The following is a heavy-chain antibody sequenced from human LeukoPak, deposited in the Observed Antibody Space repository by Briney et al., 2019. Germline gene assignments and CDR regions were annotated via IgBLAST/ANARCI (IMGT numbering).Heavy chain of an antibody. V-gene: IGHV3-30*02. CDR1: GFTFSIYG. CDR2: IRYDGSNK. CDR3: AKERLLYTGFFDY. D-gene: IGHD3-3*01. J-gene: IGHJ4*02. Sequence: GGSLRLSCAASGFTFSIYGMQWVRQAPGKGLEWVAFIRYDGSNKYYADSVKGRFTISRDNSKNTLYLQMNSLRAEDTAVYYCAKERLLYTGFFDYWGQGTLVTVSS.